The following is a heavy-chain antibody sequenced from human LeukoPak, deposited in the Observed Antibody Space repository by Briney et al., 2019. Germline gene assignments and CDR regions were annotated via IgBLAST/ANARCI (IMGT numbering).Heavy chain of an antibody. CDR2: ISDSGGNT. J-gene: IGHJ4*02. CDR3: AKDGAQVGVTFDY. Sequence: GGSLRLPCAASGFTISSYVMSWVRQAPGKGLEWVSFISDSGGNTYYADSVKGRFTISRDNSKNTLYLQMNSLRVEDTAIYYCAKDGAQVGVTFDYWGQGTLVTVSS. V-gene: IGHV3-23*01. CDR1: GFTISSYV. D-gene: IGHD1-26*01.